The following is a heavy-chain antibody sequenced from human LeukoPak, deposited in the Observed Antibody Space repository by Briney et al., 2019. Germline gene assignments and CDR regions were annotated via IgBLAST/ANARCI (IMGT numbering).Heavy chain of an antibody. CDR1: RFHVSSSY. CDR2: LYSGGST. D-gene: IGHD3-9*01. V-gene: IGHV3-53*01. CDR3: ARSSHYDILTGYSEEDAFDI. J-gene: IGHJ3*02. Sequence: GGSLRLSCAASRFHVSSSYMHWVRQAPGKGLEWVSVLYSGGSTDYADSVKGRFTIYRDNSKNTLYLQMNSLRVEDTAVYYCARSSHYDILTGYSEEDAFDIWGQGTMVTVSS.